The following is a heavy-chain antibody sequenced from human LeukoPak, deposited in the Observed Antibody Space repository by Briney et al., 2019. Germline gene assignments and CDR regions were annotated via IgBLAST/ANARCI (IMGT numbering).Heavy chain of an antibody. CDR2: IIPILGIA. Sequence: ASVKVSCKASGGTFSSYAISWVRQAPGQGLEWMGRIIPILGIANYAQKFQGRVTITADKSTSTAYMELSSLRSEDTAVYYCARGAFGGCSSTSCYTITMVRGVIIGAFDIWGQGTMVTVSS. CDR3: ARGAFGGCSSTSCYTITMVRGVIIGAFDI. J-gene: IGHJ3*02. D-gene: IGHD3-10*01. CDR1: GGTFSSYA. V-gene: IGHV1-69*04.